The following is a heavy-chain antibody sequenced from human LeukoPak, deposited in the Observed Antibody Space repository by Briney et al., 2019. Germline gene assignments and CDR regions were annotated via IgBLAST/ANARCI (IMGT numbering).Heavy chain of an antibody. CDR1: GGTFSSYA. CDR3: ARRRSGYDLVYYYGMDV. V-gene: IGHV1-69*13. CDR2: IIPIFGTA. Sequence: SVKVSCKASGGTFSSYAISWVRQAPGQGLEWMGGIIPIFGTANYAQKFQGRVTIIADESTSTAYMELSSLRSEDTAVYYCARRRSGYDLVYYYGMDVWGQGTTATVSS. J-gene: IGHJ6*02. D-gene: IGHD5-12*01.